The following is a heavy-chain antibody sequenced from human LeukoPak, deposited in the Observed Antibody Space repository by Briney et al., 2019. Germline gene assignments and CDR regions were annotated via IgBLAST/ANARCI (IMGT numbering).Heavy chain of an antibody. Sequence: GGSLRLSCAASGFTFSDYYMSWIRQAPGKGLEWVSYISSSSSYTNYADSVEGRFTISRDNAKNSLYLQMNSLRAEDTAVYYCAREGRYCSGGSCHDAFDIWGQGTMVTVSS. CDR1: GFTFSDYY. CDR2: ISSSSSYT. CDR3: AREGRYCSGGSCHDAFDI. D-gene: IGHD2-15*01. J-gene: IGHJ3*02. V-gene: IGHV3-11*06.